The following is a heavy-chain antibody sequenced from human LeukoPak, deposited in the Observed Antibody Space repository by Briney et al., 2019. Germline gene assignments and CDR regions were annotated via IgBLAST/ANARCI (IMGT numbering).Heavy chain of an antibody. J-gene: IGHJ4*02. CDR1: GFTFSSYS. CDR2: ISSSSSYI. Sequence: GGSLRLSCAASGFTFSSYSMNWVRQAPGKGLEWVSSISSSSSYIYYADSVKGRFTISRDNAKNSLYLQMNSLRAEDTAVYYCARDKGEYDSSVEGYWGQGTLVTVSS. CDR3: ARDKGEYDSSVEGY. D-gene: IGHD3-22*01. V-gene: IGHV3-21*01.